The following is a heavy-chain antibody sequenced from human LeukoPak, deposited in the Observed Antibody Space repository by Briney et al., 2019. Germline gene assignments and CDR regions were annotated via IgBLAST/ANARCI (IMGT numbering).Heavy chain of an antibody. Sequence: SETLSLTCLVSGGSIRSGNYYWGWIRQPPGKGLEWIGSIYYTGSTYNNPSLKTRVTMSVDTSKNQFSLNLNSVTAADTAVYYCARVRAAAIPYYFDYWGQGTLVTVSS. J-gene: IGHJ4*02. CDR2: IYYTGST. CDR1: GGSIRSGNYY. CDR3: ARVRAAAIPYYFDY. V-gene: IGHV4-39*07. D-gene: IGHD6-13*01.